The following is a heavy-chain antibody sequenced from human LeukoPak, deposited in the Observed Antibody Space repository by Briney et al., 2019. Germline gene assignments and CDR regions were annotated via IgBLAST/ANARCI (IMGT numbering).Heavy chain of an antibody. CDR1: GGSISSSSYY. CDR3: ARVGIGYSSGWYRVL. D-gene: IGHD6-19*01. J-gene: IGHJ4*02. CDR2: IYYSGRT. V-gene: IGHV4-39*01. Sequence: PSETLSLTCTVSGGSISSSSYYWGWIRQPPGKGLEWIGSIYYSGRTYYNPSLKSRVTISVDTSKNQFSLKLSSVTAADTAVFNCARVGIGYSSGWYRVLWGQGTLVTVSS.